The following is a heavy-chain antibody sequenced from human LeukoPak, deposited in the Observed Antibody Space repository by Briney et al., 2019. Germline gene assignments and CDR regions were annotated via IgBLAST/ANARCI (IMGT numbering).Heavy chain of an antibody. CDR2: ISGSGGST. Sequence: GGSLRLSCAAPGFTFSSYAMSWVRQAPGKGLEWVSAISGSGGSTYSADPVKGRFTISRDNSKNTLYLQMNSLRAEDTAVYYCAKVADDYGDYDWFDPWGQGTLVTVSS. V-gene: IGHV3-23*01. D-gene: IGHD4-17*01. J-gene: IGHJ5*02. CDR3: AKVADDYGDYDWFDP. CDR1: GFTFSSYA.